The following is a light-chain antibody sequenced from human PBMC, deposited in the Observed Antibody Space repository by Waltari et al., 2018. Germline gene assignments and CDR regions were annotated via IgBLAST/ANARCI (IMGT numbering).Light chain of an antibody. CDR2: DLT. CDR1: SDAIGASRY. CDR3: SAYTSRGTLK. J-gene: IGLJ2*01. Sequence: QSALTPPASVSGSPGQSITLPCTGTSDAIGASRYVPWYHQRPGKVPKLIIYDLTERPSGVSNRFSGSKSGSTASLTVSGLQAEDEGLFYCSAYTSRGTLKFGGGTRVTVL. V-gene: IGLV2-14*03.